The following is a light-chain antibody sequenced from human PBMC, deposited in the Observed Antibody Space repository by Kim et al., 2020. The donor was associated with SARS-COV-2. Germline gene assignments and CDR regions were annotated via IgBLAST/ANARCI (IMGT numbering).Light chain of an antibody. CDR2: DAS. CDR3: QQYNRYALT. Sequence: DIQMTQSPSTLSAAVGDRVTITCRASQSLSRWLAWYQQKPGRAPKLLIYDASSLASGVASRFSGSGSGTDFTLTISSLQPDDFATYYCQQYNRYALTFGGGTKVDIK. V-gene: IGKV1-5*01. J-gene: IGKJ4*01. CDR1: QSLSRW.